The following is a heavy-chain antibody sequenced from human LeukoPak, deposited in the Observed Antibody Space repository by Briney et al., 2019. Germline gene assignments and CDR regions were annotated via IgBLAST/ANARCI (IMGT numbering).Heavy chain of an antibody. V-gene: IGHV1-18*01. CDR1: GYTFTTYD. CDR2: ISAYNGNT. D-gene: IGHD6-13*01. CDR3: ARVVQQLSTLDY. J-gene: IGHJ4*02. Sequence: ASVKVSCKASGYTFTTYDINWVRQATGQGLEWMGWISAYNGNTNYAQKLQGRVTMTTDTSTSTAYMELRSLRSDDTAVYYCARVVQQLSTLDYWGQGTLVTVSS.